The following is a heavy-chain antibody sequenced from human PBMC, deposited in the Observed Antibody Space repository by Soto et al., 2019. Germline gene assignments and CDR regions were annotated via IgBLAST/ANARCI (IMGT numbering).Heavy chain of an antibody. CDR2: IYWDDDK. CDR3: AHRRATGWGAAVYFDY. Sequence: KESGPTLVKPTQTLTLTCTFSGFSLSPSGVGVGWIRQPPGKALEWLALIYWDDDKRYSPSLKSRLTITKDTSKNQVVLTMTNMDPVDTATYYCAHRRATGWGAAVYFDYWGQGTLVTVSS. D-gene: IGHD6-13*01. V-gene: IGHV2-5*02. J-gene: IGHJ4*02. CDR1: GFSLSPSGVG.